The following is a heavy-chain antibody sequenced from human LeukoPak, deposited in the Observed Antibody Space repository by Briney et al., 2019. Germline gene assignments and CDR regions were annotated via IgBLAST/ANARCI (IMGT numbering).Heavy chain of an antibody. CDR2: IGTAGDT. J-gene: IGHJ3*02. D-gene: IGHD3-22*01. Sequence: PGGSLRLSCAASGFTFSSYDMHWVRQATGKGLEWVSAIGTAGDTYYPGSVKGRFTISRENAKNSLYLQMNSLRAGDTAVYYCARDGDDSSGYYAFDIWGQGTMVTVSS. CDR1: GFTFSSYD. V-gene: IGHV3-13*01. CDR3: ARDGDDSSGYYAFDI.